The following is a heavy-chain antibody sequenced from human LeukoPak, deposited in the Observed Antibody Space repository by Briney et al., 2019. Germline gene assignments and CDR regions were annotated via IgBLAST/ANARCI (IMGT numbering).Heavy chain of an antibody. J-gene: IGHJ4*02. CDR1: GGSFSTYC. CDR3: TRSSSFDY. CDR2: INDDGSST. D-gene: IGHD6-13*01. Sequence: GGSLRLSCAASGGSFSTYCMHWVRQPPGKGLVWVSRINDDGSSTIYEGSVNGRFTISRDTAKNTLYLQMNSLRAEDTAMYYCTRSSSFDYWGQGTLVTVSS. V-gene: IGHV3-74*01.